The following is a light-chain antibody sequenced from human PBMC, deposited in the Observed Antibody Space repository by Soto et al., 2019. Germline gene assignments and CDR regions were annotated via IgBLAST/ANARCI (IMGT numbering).Light chain of an antibody. V-gene: IGLV2-14*01. J-gene: IGLJ1*01. Sequence: QSALTQPAAVSGSPGQSIAISCTGTSSDVGTYNSVSWYQQYPGKAPKLMIHDVSNRPSGVSDRFSGSKSGNTASLTISGLQSEDEADYYCSSYTSSSSYVLGSGTKLTVL. CDR3: SSYTSSSSYV. CDR1: SSDVGTYNS. CDR2: DVS.